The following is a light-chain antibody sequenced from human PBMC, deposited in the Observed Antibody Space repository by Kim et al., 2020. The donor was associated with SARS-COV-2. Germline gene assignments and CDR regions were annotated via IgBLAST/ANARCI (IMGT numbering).Light chain of an antibody. J-gene: IGLJ2*01. CDR2: KDS. Sequence: GQTARITCSGDALPKQYAYWYQQEPGQAPVLVIYKDSERPSGIPERFSGSSSGTTVTLTISGVQAEDEADYYCQSADSSGTYSDVVFGGGTQLTVL. V-gene: IGLV3-25*03. CDR3: QSADSSGTYSDVV. CDR1: ALPKQY.